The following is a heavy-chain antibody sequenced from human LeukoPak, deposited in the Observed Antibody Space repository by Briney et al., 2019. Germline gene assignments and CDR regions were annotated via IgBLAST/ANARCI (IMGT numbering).Heavy chain of an antibody. J-gene: IGHJ5*02. CDR1: GGTFSSYA. D-gene: IGHD2-2*01. CDR2: IIPIFGIA. V-gene: IGHV1-69*04. CDR3: ARDLSRGIVVVPAAMSPWFDP. Sequence: SVTVSCKASGGTFSSYAISWVRQAPGQGLEWMGRIIPIFGIANYAQKFQGRVTITADKSTSTAHMELSSLRSEDTAVYYCARDLSRGIVVVPAAMSPWFDPWGQGTLVTVSS.